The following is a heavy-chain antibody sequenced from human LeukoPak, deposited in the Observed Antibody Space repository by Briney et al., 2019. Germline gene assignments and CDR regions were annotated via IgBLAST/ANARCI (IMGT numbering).Heavy chain of an antibody. CDR2: ISWNSGSI. D-gene: IGHD6-13*01. CDR3: AKDETYSSSWFSY. J-gene: IGHJ4*02. V-gene: IGHV3-9*01. CDR1: XFTFXDXX. Sequence: LXXXXAAXXFTFXDXXMHWVRXAPGKXLEXXSGISWNSGSIDYADSVKGRFTISRDNARNSLYLQMNSLRPEDTALYYCAKDETYSSSWFSYWGQGTLVTVSS.